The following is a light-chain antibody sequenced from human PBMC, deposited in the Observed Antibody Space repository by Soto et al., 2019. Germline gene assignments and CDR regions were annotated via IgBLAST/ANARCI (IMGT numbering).Light chain of an antibody. J-gene: IGLJ1*01. CDR2: SNI. CDR3: QSSVSSLGFV. Sequence: QSVLTQPPSVSGAPGQRVTFSCIGSSSNIGADYDVHWYQQLPGTAPKLLSYSNINRPSWVPDRFSGSKSGASAALALTGSQADDEEEYYCQSSVSSLGFVFRNGTKLT. CDR1: SSNIGADYD. V-gene: IGLV1-40*01.